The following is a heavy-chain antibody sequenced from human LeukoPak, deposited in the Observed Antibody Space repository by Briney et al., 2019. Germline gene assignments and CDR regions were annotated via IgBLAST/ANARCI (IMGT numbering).Heavy chain of an antibody. J-gene: IGHJ4*02. CDR3: ARDMGATTPFDY. CDR2: IYYSGST. Sequence: SETLSLTCTVSGGSISSYYWSWIRQPPGKGLEWIGYIYYSGSTNYNPSLKSRVTMSVDTSKNQFSLKLSSVTAADTAVYYCARDMGATTPFDYWGQGTLVTVSS. CDR1: GGSISSYY. D-gene: IGHD1-26*01. V-gene: IGHV4-59*12.